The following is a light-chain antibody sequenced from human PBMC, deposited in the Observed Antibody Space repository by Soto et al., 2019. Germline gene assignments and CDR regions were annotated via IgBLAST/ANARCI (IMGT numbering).Light chain of an antibody. CDR3: QQANSWPTEVT. CDR2: AAS. J-gene: IGKJ3*01. CDR1: QGISSW. Sequence: DIQMTQSPSSVSASVGDRVTITCRASQGISSWFAWYQQKPGKAPKLLIYAASSLQSGVPSRFSGSGSGTDCTLTSSSLQPEDCATYYCQQANSWPTEVTFGPGNKVDLK. V-gene: IGKV1-12*01.